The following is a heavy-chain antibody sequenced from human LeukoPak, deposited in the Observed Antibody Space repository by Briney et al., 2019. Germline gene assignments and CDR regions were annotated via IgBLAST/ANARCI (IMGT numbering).Heavy chain of an antibody. CDR1: GFTFSSSA. CDR3: AREPIYSGYDWGEDI. D-gene: IGHD5-12*01. J-gene: IGHJ3*02. V-gene: IGHV3-21*01. Sequence: GGSLRLSCAASGFTFSSSAMSWVRQAPGKGLEWVSSISSSSSYIYYADSVKGRFTISRDNAKNSLYLQMNSLRAEDTAVYYCAREPIYSGYDWGEDIWGQGTMVTVSS. CDR2: ISSSSSYI.